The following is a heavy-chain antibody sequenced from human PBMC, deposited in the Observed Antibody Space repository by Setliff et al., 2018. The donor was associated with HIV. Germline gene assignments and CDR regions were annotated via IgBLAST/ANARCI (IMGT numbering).Heavy chain of an antibody. CDR2: IYYNGNT. J-gene: IGHJ5*02. V-gene: IGHV4-39*07. CDR3: ARGQVFSRWYWFDP. D-gene: IGHD6-13*01. CDR1: GGSISSSSYY. Sequence: PSETLSLTCTVSGGSISSSSYYWGWIRQPPGKGLEWIGSIYYNGNTYYNPSLKSRVTISVDTSKNQFSLKMSSVTAADTAVYYCARGQVFSRWYWFDPWGQGTLVTVSS.